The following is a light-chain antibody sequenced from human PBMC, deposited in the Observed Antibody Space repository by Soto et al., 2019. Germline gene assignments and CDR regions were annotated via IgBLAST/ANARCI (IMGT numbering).Light chain of an antibody. CDR3: LHYNGWPRT. CDR2: DST. V-gene: IGKV3-15*01. Sequence: EIVMTQSPGTLSVSPGERATLSCRASQSVGSKLAWYQQKPGQAPRFLIYDSTTRATGIPARFSGSVSGTDFTLTISSLQSEDFAFYYCLHYNGWPRTFGQGTKVEIK. J-gene: IGKJ1*01. CDR1: QSVGSK.